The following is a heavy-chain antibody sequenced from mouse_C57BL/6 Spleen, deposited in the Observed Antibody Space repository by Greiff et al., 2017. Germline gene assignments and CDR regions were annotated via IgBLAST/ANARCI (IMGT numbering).Heavy chain of an antibody. CDR3: ARRDYGRYAMDY. CDR1: GFTFSSYA. D-gene: IGHD1-1*01. J-gene: IGHJ4*01. CDR2: ISDGGSYT. V-gene: IGHV5-4*03. Sequence: EVKLVESGGGLVKPGGSLKLSCAASGFTFSSYAMSWVRQTPEKRLEWVATISDGGSYTYYPDNVKGRFTISRDNAKNNLYLQMSHLKSEDTAMYYCARRDYGRYAMDYWGQGTSVTVSS.